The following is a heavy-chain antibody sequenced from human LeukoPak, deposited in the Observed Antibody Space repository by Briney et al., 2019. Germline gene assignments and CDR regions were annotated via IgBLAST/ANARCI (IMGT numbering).Heavy chain of an antibody. Sequence: PGGSLRLSCAASGFTFSIYSMNWVRQAPGKGLEWVSSIRSSNDYIYYADSVKGRFTISRDNAKNSLYLNMNRLRAEDTAVYYYARGGVATTVIDYWGPGTLVTVSS. V-gene: IGHV3-21*01. CDR3: ARGGVATTVIDY. J-gene: IGHJ4*02. CDR1: GFTFSIYS. D-gene: IGHD1-1*01. CDR2: IRSSNDYI.